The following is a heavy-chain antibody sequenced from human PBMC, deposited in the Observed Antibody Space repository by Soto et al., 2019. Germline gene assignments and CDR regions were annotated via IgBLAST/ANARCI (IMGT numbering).Heavy chain of an antibody. CDR3: ARQGYSGSYYYYYMDV. V-gene: IGHV4-39*01. D-gene: IGHD1-26*01. J-gene: IGHJ6*03. CDR1: GGSISSSSYY. Sequence: SETLSLTCTVSGGSISSSSYYWGWIRQPPGKGLEWIGSIYYSGSTYYNPSLKSRVTISVDTSKNQFSLKLSSVTAADTAVYYCARQGYSGSYYYYYMDVWGKGTTVTVSS. CDR2: IYYSGST.